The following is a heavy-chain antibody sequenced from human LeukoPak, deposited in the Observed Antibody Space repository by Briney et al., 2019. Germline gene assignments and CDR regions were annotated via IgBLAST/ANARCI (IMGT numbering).Heavy chain of an antibody. CDR1: GFTFSSYA. J-gene: IGHJ4*02. CDR2: ISYDGSNK. D-gene: IGHD1-26*01. Sequence: GGSLRLSCAASGFTFSSYAMHWVRQAPGKGLEWVAVISYDGSNKYYADSVKGRFTISRDNSKSTLYLQMNSLRAEDTAVYYCARARSGKWGFDYWGQGTLVTVSS. CDR3: ARARSGKWGFDY. V-gene: IGHV3-30*04.